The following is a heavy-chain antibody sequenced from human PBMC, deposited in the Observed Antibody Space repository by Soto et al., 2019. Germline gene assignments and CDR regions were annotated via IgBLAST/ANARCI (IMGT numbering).Heavy chain of an antibody. CDR2: IDYSGST. CDR3: ARDRGAAAGNAWFDP. CDR1: GGSVSSGSYY. V-gene: IGHV4-61*01. D-gene: IGHD6-13*01. Sequence: SETLSLTCTVSGGSVSSGSYYWSWIRQPAGKGLEWIGYIDYSGSTNYNPSLKSRVTISVDTSKNQFSLRLSSVTAADTAVYHCARDRGAAAGNAWFDPWGQGTLVTVSS. J-gene: IGHJ5*02.